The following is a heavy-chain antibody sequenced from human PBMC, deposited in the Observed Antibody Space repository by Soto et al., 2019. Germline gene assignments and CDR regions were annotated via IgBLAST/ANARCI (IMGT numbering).Heavy chain of an antibody. D-gene: IGHD3-10*01. V-gene: IGHV4-59*01. CDR2: IYYSGST. CDR1: GGSISSYY. CDR3: ARDYYGSGMRLMGNYYYYGMDG. J-gene: IGHJ6*02. Sequence: PSETLSLTCTVSGGSISSYYWSWIRQPPGKGLEWIGYIYYSGSTNYNPSLKSRVTISVDTSKNQFSLKLSSVTAADTAVYYCARDYYGSGMRLMGNYYYYGMDGWAQGTTVPVAS.